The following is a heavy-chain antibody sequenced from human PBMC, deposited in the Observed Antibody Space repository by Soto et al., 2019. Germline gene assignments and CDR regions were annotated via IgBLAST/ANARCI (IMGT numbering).Heavy chain of an antibody. CDR1: GYSFTSYW. CDR3: ASRGGSYTGYGYAFDI. J-gene: IGHJ3*02. D-gene: IGHD5-18*01. Sequence: MQRGSLKISCKGSGYSFTSYWIGWVRQMPGKGLEWMGIIYPGDSDTRYSPSFQGQVTISADKSISTAYLQWSSLKASDTAMYYCASRGGSYTGYGYAFDIWGQGTMVTVSS. V-gene: IGHV5-51*03. CDR2: IYPGDSDT.